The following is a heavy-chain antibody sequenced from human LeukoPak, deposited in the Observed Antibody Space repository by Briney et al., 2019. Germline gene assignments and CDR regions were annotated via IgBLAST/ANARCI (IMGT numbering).Heavy chain of an antibody. J-gene: IGHJ4*02. CDR2: FDPEDGET. Sequence: ASVKVSCKVSGYTLTELSMHWVRQAPGKGLEWMGGFDPEDGETIYAQKFQGRVTMTEDTSTDTAYMELSSLRSEDTAVYYCATATLINYYGSGSYSYWGQGTPVTVSS. CDR3: ATATLINYYGSGSYSY. V-gene: IGHV1-24*01. D-gene: IGHD3-10*01. CDR1: GYTLTELS.